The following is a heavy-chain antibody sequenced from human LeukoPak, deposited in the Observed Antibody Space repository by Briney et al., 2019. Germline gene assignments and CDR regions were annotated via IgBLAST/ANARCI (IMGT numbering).Heavy chain of an antibody. Sequence: GASVKVSCKASGYTFTSYYMHWVRQATGQGLEWMGWMNPNSGNTGYAQKFQGRVTMTRNTSISTAYMELSSLRSEDTAVYYCARWVGGYYDSSANAFDIWGQGTMVTVSS. CDR3: ARWVGGYYDSSANAFDI. CDR1: GYTFTSYY. D-gene: IGHD3-22*01. CDR2: MNPNSGNT. V-gene: IGHV1-8*02. J-gene: IGHJ3*02.